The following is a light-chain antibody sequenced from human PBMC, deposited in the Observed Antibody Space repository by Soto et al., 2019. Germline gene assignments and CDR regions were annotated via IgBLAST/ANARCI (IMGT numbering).Light chain of an antibody. CDR1: QSVSSSY. CDR2: GAS. J-gene: IGKJ5*01. V-gene: IGKV3-20*01. Sequence: EIVLTQSPGTLSLSPGERATLSCRASQSVSSSYLAWYQEKPGQAPRLLIYGASSRATGTPDRVIGSGSGTDFTLTISRLEPEDFAVYYCQQFGSSPITFGQGTRLEMK. CDR3: QQFGSSPIT.